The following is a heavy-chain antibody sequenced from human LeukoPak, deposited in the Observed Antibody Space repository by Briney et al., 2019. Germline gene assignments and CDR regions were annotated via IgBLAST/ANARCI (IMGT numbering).Heavy chain of an antibody. J-gene: IGHJ4*02. Sequence: GGSLRLSCVASGFTFTNTWMSWVRQAPGKGPEWVGRLKSNRDGGTTDYAAPVEGRFSISRDDSRNTLFLQMDSLKTDDTAVYFCTTGPEPAAMVFDFWGQGTLVTVSS. CDR1: GFTFTNTW. V-gene: IGHV3-15*01. D-gene: IGHD2-2*01. CDR3: TTGPEPAAMVFDF. CDR2: LKSNRDGGTT.